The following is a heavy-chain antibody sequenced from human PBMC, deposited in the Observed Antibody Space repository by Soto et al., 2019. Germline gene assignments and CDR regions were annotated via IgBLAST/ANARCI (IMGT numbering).Heavy chain of an antibody. CDR2: LIPIFDTA. J-gene: IGHJ5*02. Sequence: QVQLVQSGAEVKKPGSSVKVSCKASGGSFSRFAIAWVRQAPGQGLEWMGGLIPIFDTAHYAQKFQGRLTITADDSTSTAYMELRSLRSEDTALYYCARRTTNTAEVRIATAWFDPWGQGTLVTVSS. D-gene: IGHD2-2*01. CDR3: ARRTTNTAEVRIATAWFDP. V-gene: IGHV1-69*01. CDR1: GGSFSRFA.